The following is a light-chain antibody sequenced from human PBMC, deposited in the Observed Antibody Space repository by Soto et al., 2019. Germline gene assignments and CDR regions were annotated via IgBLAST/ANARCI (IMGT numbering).Light chain of an antibody. Sequence: EIVITQSPATLYVSPGERATLSCRASQSVYNNLAWYQQKPGQAPRLLIYGASTRATGIPARFSGSGSGTEFTLTISSLQSEDFAVYFCQQYNNWPPVTFGPGTKVDIK. CDR3: QQYNNWPPVT. CDR1: QSVYNN. V-gene: IGKV3-15*01. J-gene: IGKJ3*01. CDR2: GAS.